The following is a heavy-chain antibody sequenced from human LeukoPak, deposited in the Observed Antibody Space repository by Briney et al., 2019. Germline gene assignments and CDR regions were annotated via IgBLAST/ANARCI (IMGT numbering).Heavy chain of an antibody. Sequence: GGSLRLSCAASAFTVSSNYMSWVRQAPGKGLEWVSVIYTDGSTYYADSVKGRFTISRDNSKNTLHLQMNSLRAEDTAVYYCASDRYPHNWFDPWGQGTLVTVSS. J-gene: IGHJ5*02. CDR3: ASDRYPHNWFDP. CDR2: IYTDGST. V-gene: IGHV3-53*01. D-gene: IGHD1-14*01. CDR1: AFTVSSNY.